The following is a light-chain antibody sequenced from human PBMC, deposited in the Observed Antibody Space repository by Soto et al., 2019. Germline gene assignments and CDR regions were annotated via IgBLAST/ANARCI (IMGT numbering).Light chain of an antibody. CDR1: SSDVGTYNY. CDR3: SSYTSSSTYV. CDR2: EVS. Sequence: QSVLTQPASVSGSPGQSITISCTGTSSDVGTYNYVSWYQLHPGKAPKLMVYEVSNRPSGVSNRFSGSKSGNTASLTISGLQAEDEADYHCSSYTSSSTYVFGTGTKATVL. V-gene: IGLV2-14*01. J-gene: IGLJ1*01.